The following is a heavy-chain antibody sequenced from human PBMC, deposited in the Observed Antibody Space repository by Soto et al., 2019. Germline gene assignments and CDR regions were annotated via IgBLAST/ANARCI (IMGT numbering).Heavy chain of an antibody. V-gene: IGHV4-31*03. Sequence: PSETLSLTCTVSGGSISSSSYYWGWIRQHPGKGLEWIGYIYYSGSTYYNPSLKSRVTISVDASKNQFSLKLSSVTAADTAVYYCASNDVDGNPYYFDYWGQGTLVTVSS. CDR1: GGSISSSSYY. CDR3: ASNDVDGNPYYFDY. D-gene: IGHD1-1*01. CDR2: IYYSGST. J-gene: IGHJ4*02.